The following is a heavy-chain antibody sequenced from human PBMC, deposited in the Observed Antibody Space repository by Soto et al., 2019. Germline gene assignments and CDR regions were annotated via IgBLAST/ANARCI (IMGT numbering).Heavy chain of an antibody. CDR2: IIPIFGTA. J-gene: IGHJ6*02. CDR1: GGTFSIYA. Sequence: GASVKVSCKASGGTFSIYAISWVRQAPGQGLEWMGGIIPIFGTANYAQKFQGRVTITADESTSTAYMELSSLRSEDTAVYYCAREDYYDSSGYYPASGGMDVWGQGTTVTVSS. D-gene: IGHD3-22*01. CDR3: AREDYYDSSGYYPASGGMDV. V-gene: IGHV1-69*13.